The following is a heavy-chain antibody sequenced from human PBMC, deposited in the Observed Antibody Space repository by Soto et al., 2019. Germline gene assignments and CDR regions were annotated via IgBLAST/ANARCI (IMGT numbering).Heavy chain of an antibody. CDR2: ISRSSTYF. D-gene: IGHD6-19*01. CDR3: VRDISGPDERNSFDP. Sequence: LRLSCVTSGMTFADYNMNWVRQAPGKGLEWVSTISRSSTYFYYADSVKGRFTVSRDDAKNSLFLHMGGLTTDDTGVYFCVRDISGPDERNSFDPWGQGTLVTVSS. CDR1: GMTFADYN. V-gene: IGHV3-21*01. J-gene: IGHJ5*02.